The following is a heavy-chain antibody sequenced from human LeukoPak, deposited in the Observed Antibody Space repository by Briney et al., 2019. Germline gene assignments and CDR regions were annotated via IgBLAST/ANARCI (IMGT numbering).Heavy chain of an antibody. CDR3: AKTLSMVRGFDY. CDR2: ISGSGGST. J-gene: IGHJ4*02. D-gene: IGHD3-10*01. CDR1: GFTFSSYA. V-gene: IGHV3-23*01. Sequence: GGSLRLSCAASGFTFSSYAMSWVRQAPGKGLEWVSAISGSGGSTYYADSVKGRFTISRGNSKNTLYLQMNSLRAEDTAVYYCAKTLSMVRGFDYWGQGTLVTVSS.